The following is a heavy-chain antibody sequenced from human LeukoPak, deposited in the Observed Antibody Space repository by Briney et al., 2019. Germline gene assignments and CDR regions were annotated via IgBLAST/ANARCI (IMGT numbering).Heavy chain of an antibody. J-gene: IGHJ4*02. CDR3: ARVVVGATKYYLDY. CDR2: IYTSGST. Sequence: SETLSLTCTVSGGSLSSYYWSWLRQPAGTGLEGIGRIYTSGSTNYNPSLKSRVTMSVDTSKNQFSLKLSSVTAADTAVYYCARVVVGATKYYLDYWGEGALVTVSS. CDR1: GGSLSSYY. D-gene: IGHD1-26*01. V-gene: IGHV4-4*07.